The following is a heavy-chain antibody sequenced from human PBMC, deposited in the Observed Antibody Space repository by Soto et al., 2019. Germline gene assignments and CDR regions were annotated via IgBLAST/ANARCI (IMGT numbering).Heavy chain of an antibody. J-gene: IGHJ4*02. V-gene: IGHV5-51*01. CDR2: IYPGDSDT. D-gene: IGHD3-22*01. Sequence: GESLKISCKGSGYSFTSYWIGWVRQMPGKGLEWMGIIYPGDSDTRYSPSFQGQVTISADKSISTAYLQWSSLKASDTAMYYCARHEHYYDSSGYTLDYWGQGTLVTVSS. CDR3: ARHEHYYDSSGYTLDY. CDR1: GYSFTSYW.